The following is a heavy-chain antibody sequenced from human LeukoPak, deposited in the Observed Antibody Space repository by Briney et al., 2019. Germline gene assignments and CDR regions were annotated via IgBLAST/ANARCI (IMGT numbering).Heavy chain of an antibody. D-gene: IGHD6-13*01. CDR1: GFTFSSYW. CDR3: AKSLLIAAAAYFDY. CDR2: IKQDGSER. Sequence: GSLRLSCAASGFTFSSYWMSWVRQAPGKGLEWVANIKQDGSERYYVDSVKGRFTISRDNAKNSLYLQMNSLRAEDTAVYYCAKSLLIAAAAYFDYWGQGTLVTVSS. J-gene: IGHJ4*02. V-gene: IGHV3-7*01.